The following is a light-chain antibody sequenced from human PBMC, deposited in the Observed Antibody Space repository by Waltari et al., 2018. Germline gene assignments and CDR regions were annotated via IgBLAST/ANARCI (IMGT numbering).Light chain of an antibody. CDR1: ENIGSY. J-gene: IGKJ2*03. Sequence: DIHMTQSPPSLSASIGDRVTITCRASENIGSYLNWYHQKSGEVPRLLIYAASTLHSGVPPRFSGSRSGTDFTFTISSLQPEDCAVYYCQHSFETPYSFGQGTKVEIK. CDR3: QHSFETPYS. CDR2: AAS. V-gene: IGKV1-39*01.